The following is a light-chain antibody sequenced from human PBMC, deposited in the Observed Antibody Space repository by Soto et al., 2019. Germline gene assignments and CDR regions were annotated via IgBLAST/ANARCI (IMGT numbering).Light chain of an antibody. CDR3: QSYDSSLSGSVV. CDR1: SSNIGAGYD. V-gene: IGLV1-40*01. Sequence: QSVLTQLPSVSGAPGQRVTISCTGSSSNIGAGYDVHWYQQLPGTAPKLLIYGNSNRPAGVPDRFSGSKSGTSASLAITGLQAEDEADYYCQSYDSSLSGSVVFGGGTKVTLL. CDR2: GNS. J-gene: IGLJ2*01.